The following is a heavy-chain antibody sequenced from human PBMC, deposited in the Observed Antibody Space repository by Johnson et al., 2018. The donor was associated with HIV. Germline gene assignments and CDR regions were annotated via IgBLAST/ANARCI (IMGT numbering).Heavy chain of an antibody. J-gene: IGHJ3*02. CDR1: GFTFRSYA. CDR3: LGI. V-gene: IGHV3-66*02. CDR2: IYTDGRT. Sequence: VQLVESGGGLVQPGGSLRLSCAASGFTFRSYAMSWVRQAPGKGLEWVSLIYTDGRTYYADSVKGRFTISRDNSKNTLYLQMNSLRAEDTAVYYCLGIWGQGTMVTVSS.